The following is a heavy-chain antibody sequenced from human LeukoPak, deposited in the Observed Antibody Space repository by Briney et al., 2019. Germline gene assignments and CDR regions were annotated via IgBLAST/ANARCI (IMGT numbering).Heavy chain of an antibody. D-gene: IGHD5-24*01. J-gene: IGHJ4*02. V-gene: IGHV3-30*03. Sequence: GGSLRLSCAASGFTFSSYGMHWVRQAPGKGLEWVAVISYDGSSKYYADPVKGRFTISRDNSKNTLYLQMNSLRAEDTAVYYCASWEMATTTGFDYWGQGTLVTVSS. CDR1: GFTFSSYG. CDR2: ISYDGSSK. CDR3: ASWEMATTTGFDY.